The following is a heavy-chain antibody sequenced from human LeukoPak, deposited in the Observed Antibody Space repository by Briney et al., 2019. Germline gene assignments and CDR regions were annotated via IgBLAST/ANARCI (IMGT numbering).Heavy chain of an antibody. J-gene: IGHJ4*02. CDR3: AKDSSGLGY. Sequence: GGSLRLSCAASGFTFSSYGMHWVRQAPGKGLEWVAVISYDGSNKYYADSVKGRFTISRDNSKNTLYLRMNSLRAEDTAVYYCAKDSSGLGYWGQGTLVTVSS. V-gene: IGHV3-30*18. CDR1: GFTFSSYG. CDR2: ISYDGSNK. D-gene: IGHD6-19*01.